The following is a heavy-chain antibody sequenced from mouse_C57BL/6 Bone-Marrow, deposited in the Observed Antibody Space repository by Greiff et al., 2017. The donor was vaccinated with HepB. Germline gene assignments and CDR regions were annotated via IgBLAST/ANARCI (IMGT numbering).Heavy chain of an antibody. J-gene: IGHJ3*01. CDR1: GFTFSDYG. CDR2: ISSGSSTI. Sequence: EVKLMESGGGLVKPGGSLKLSCAASGFTFSDYGMHWVRQAPEKGLEWVAYISSGSSTIYYADTVKGRFTISRDNAKNTLFLQMTSLRSEDTAMYYCARPLITTVVATPFAYWGQGTLVTVSA. CDR3: ARPLITTVVATPFAY. D-gene: IGHD1-1*01. V-gene: IGHV5-17*01.